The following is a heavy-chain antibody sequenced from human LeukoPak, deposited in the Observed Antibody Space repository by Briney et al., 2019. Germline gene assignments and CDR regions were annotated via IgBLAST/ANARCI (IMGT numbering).Heavy chain of an antibody. Sequence: GGSLTLSCVASGFTFSSHAMTWVRQAPGKGLEWISSITVHSTNTYYADSVKGRFTISRDDSRNTVHLHMNSLRADDTAIYYCAKDFRFLREAWGQGTLVTVSS. CDR1: GFTFSSHA. D-gene: IGHD4-17*01. CDR3: AKDFRFLREA. CDR2: ITVHSTNT. V-gene: IGHV3-23*01. J-gene: IGHJ5*02.